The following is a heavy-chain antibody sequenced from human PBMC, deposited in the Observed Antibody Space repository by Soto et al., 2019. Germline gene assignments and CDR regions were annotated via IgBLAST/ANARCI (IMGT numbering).Heavy chain of an antibody. D-gene: IGHD5-18*01. CDR3: AREGPEDTAMPKRAFHY. Sequence: ASVKVSCKASGYTFTSYYMHWVRQAPGQGLEWMGIINPSGGSTSYAQKFQGRVTMTRDTSTSTVYMELSSLRSEDTAVYYCAREGPEDTAMPKRAFHYWGQGTLVTVSS. J-gene: IGHJ4*02. V-gene: IGHV1-46*01. CDR1: GYTFTSYY. CDR2: INPSGGST.